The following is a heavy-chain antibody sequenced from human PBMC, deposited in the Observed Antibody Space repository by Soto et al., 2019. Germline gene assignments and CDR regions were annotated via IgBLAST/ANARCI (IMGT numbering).Heavy chain of an antibody. D-gene: IGHD6-13*01. CDR3: ARERRDFVWNSSSWYGPTSYGMDV. J-gene: IGHJ6*02. Sequence: PSETLSLTCAVSGGSISSSNWWSWVRQPPGKGLEWIGEIYHSGSTNYNPSLKSRVTISVDKSKNQFSLKLSSVTAADTAVYYCARERRDFVWNSSSWYGPTSYGMDVWGQGTTVTVSS. CDR2: IYHSGST. V-gene: IGHV4-4*02. CDR1: GGSISSSNW.